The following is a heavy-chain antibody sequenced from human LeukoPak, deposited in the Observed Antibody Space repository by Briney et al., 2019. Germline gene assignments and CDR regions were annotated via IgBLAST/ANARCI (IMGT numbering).Heavy chain of an antibody. J-gene: IGHJ4*02. CDR3: ARAPPSPRDTLYFDY. V-gene: IGHV4-38-2*02. CDR1: GYSISSGYY. CDR2: IYHSGST. Sequence: KPSETLSLTYTVSGYSISSGYYWGWIRQPPGKGLEWIGSIYHSGSTYYNPSLKSRVTISVDTSKNQFSLKLSSVTAADTAVYYCARAPPSPRDTLYFDYWGQGTLVTVSS. D-gene: IGHD2/OR15-2a*01.